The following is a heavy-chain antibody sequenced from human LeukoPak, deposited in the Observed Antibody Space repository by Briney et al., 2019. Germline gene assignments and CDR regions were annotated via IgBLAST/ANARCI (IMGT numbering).Heavy chain of an antibody. J-gene: IGHJ4*02. CDR2: ISGSGGST. CDR1: GFTFSSYA. D-gene: IGHD5-18*01. CDR3: AKARLKGYSYGYGY. V-gene: IGHV3-23*01. Sequence: SGGSLRLSCAASGFTFSSYAMSWVRQAPGKGLEWVSAISGSGGSTYYADSVKGRFTISRDNSKNTLYLQMNSLRAEDTAVYYCAKARLKGYSYGYGYWGQGTLVTVSS.